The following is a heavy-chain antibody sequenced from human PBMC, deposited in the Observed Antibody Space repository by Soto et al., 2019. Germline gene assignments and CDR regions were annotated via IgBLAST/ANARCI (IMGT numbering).Heavy chain of an antibody. D-gene: IGHD3-22*01. Sequence: ASVKVSCKVSGYPFTTYYIHWVRQAPGQGLEWMGWIDPRSGGTVYEQKFQGRVTMTRDTCISTVYMALSGLTSDDTALYYCATDDYEIFPYWRQGRLVTVSS. V-gene: IGHV1-2*02. J-gene: IGHJ4*02. CDR2: IDPRSGGT. CDR3: ATDDYEIFPY. CDR1: GYPFTTYY.